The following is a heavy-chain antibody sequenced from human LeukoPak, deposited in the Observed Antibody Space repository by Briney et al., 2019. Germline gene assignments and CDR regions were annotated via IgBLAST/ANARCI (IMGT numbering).Heavy chain of an antibody. V-gene: IGHV4-4*07. CDR3: ARDPAVGANGDYYNYGMDA. J-gene: IGHJ6*02. D-gene: IGHD3-16*01. Sequence: SETLSLTCTVSGASISSSYWSWIRQPAGKGLEWIGRIYSSGSTSYNPSLKSRVTMSLDMSKNQFSLRLSSVTAADTAIYFCARDPAVGANGDYYNYGMDAWGQGTTVLVSS. CDR2: IYSSGST. CDR1: GASISSSY.